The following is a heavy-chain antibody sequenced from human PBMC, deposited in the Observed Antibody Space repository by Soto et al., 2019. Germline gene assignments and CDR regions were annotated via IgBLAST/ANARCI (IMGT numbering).Heavy chain of an antibody. Sequence: PGGSLRLSCAASGFTFSSYAMHWVRQAPGKGLEWVAVISYDGSNKYYADSVKGRFTISRDNSKNTLYLQMNSLRAEDTAVYYCARDTTGWPDYWGQGTLVTVSS. CDR1: GFTFSSYA. V-gene: IGHV3-30-3*01. CDR3: ARDTTGWPDY. J-gene: IGHJ4*02. D-gene: IGHD1-1*01. CDR2: ISYDGSNK.